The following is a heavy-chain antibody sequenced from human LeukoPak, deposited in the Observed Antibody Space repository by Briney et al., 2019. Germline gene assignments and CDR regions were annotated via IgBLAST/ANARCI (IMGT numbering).Heavy chain of an antibody. D-gene: IGHD2-21*01. J-gene: IGHJ6*03. CDR2: TSAYNGNT. CDR1: GYTFTSYG. CDR3: ARDLSGRDSLFYYYYYMDV. Sequence: ASVKVSCKASGYTFTSYGISWVRQAPGQGLEWMGWTSAYNGNTNYAQKLQGRVTMTTDTSTSTAYMELRSLRSDDTAVYYCARDLSGRDSLFYYYYYMDVWGKGTTVTVSS. V-gene: IGHV1-18*01.